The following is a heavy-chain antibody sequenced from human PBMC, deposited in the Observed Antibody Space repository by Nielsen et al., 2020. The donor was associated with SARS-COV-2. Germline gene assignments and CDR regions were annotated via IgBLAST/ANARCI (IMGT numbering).Heavy chain of an antibody. V-gene: IGHV4-34*01. D-gene: IGHD5-12*01. CDR1: NGSLSGYY. J-gene: IGHJ4*02. Sequence: SQTLSLTCAVYNGSLSGYYWSWIRQPPGKGLEWIGEINHSGSTNYNPSLKSRVTISVDTSKNQFSLKLSSVTAADTAVYYCARGIVATIGQFDYWGQGTLVTVSS. CDR3: ARGIVATIGQFDY. CDR2: INHSGST.